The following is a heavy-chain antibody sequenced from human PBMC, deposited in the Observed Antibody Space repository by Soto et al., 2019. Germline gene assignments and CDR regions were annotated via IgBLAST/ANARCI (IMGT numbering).Heavy chain of an antibody. CDR2: IYYSGST. V-gene: IGHV4-61*01. J-gene: IGHJ5*02. CDR3: ARALYIAVAGTSWFDP. CDR1: GGSVSSGSYY. D-gene: IGHD6-19*01. Sequence: QVQLQESGPGLVKPSETLSLTCTVSGGSVSSGSYYWSWIRQPPGKGLEWIGYIYYSGSTNYNPSLQSRVTISVDTSKNQFSLKLSSVTAADTAVYYCARALYIAVAGTSWFDPWGQGTLVTVSS.